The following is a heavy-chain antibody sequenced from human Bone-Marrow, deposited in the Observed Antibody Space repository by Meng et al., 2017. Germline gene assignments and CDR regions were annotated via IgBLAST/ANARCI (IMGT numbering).Heavy chain of an antibody. Sequence: QVPLVRVGAQARQPGSSVKASCKASRVTFSSYAISWVRQAPGQGLEWMGGIIPIFGTANYAQKFQGRVTITTDESTSTAYMELSSLRSEDTAVYYCASGNSPFSVVVPAALDYWGQGTLVTVAS. CDR3: ASGNSPFSVVVPAALDY. CDR2: IIPIFGTA. J-gene: IGHJ4*02. CDR1: RVTFSSYA. D-gene: IGHD2-2*01. V-gene: IGHV1-69*01.